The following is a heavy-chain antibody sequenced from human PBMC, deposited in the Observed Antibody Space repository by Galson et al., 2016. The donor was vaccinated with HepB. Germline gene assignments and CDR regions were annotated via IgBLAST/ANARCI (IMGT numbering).Heavy chain of an antibody. CDR3: AKRAYISSGWFDF. D-gene: IGHD6-19*01. CDR1: GFPFSGYS. V-gene: IGHV3-23*01. J-gene: IGHJ5*01. CDR2: IVCSGGDT. Sequence: SLRLSCAASGFPFSGYSMTWVRQAPGKGLEWVAAIVCSGGDTDSAGSVEGRFTISRDNSNNTLYLQMNSLGAEDTAVYYCAKRAYISSGWFDFWGQGTVVTVSS.